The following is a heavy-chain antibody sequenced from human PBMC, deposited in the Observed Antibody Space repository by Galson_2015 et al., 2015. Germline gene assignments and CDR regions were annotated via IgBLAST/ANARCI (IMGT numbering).Heavy chain of an antibody. CDR3: ARGRGRWSYAFFDY. CDR2: IKYDGSKK. Sequence: SLRLSCAASGFTFSSYGMHWVRQAPGKGLEWVANIKYDGSKKYYADSVKGRFTISRGNAKNTLYLQMNSLRAEDTAVYYCARGRGRWSYAFFDYWGQGTLVTVSS. D-gene: IGHD1-26*01. V-gene: IGHV3-30-3*01. CDR1: GFTFSSYG. J-gene: IGHJ4*02.